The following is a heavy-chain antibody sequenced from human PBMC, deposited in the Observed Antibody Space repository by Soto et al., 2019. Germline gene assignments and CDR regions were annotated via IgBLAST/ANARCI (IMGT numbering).Heavy chain of an antibody. Sequence: PSETLSLTCTVSGGSISSYYWSWIRQPPGKGLEWIGYIYYSGSTNYNPSLKSRVTISVDTSKNQFSLKLSSVTAADTAVYYCARSRLRFLTFDPWGQGTLVTVSS. D-gene: IGHD3-3*01. CDR3: ARSRLRFLTFDP. J-gene: IGHJ5*02. CDR1: GGSISSYY. V-gene: IGHV4-59*01. CDR2: IYYSGST.